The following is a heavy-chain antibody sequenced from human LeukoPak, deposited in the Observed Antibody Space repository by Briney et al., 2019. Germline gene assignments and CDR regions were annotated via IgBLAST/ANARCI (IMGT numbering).Heavy chain of an antibody. J-gene: IGHJ2*01. Sequence: SETLSLTCTASGGSISSGSYYWSWIRQPAGKGLEWIGRIYTSGSTNYNPSLKSRVTISVDTSKNQFSLKLSSVTAADTAVYYCARGRGSGWFYWYFDLWGRGTLVTVSS. CDR1: GGSISSGSYY. V-gene: IGHV4-61*02. CDR2: IYTSGST. D-gene: IGHD6-19*01. CDR3: ARGRGSGWFYWYFDL.